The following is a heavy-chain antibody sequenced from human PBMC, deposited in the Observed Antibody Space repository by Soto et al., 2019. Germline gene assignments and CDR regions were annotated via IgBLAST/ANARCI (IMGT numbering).Heavy chain of an antibody. CDR1: GFTFNNYD. Sequence: PGGSLRLSCAASGFTFNNYDMSWVRQAAGKGLEWIGEVNHSGGTNYNPSLRSRVTISIDTSQYQFTLRLSSVTAADTAMYYCASARFDSWGQGTLVTV. CDR3: ASARFDS. D-gene: IGHD2-15*01. CDR2: VNHSGGT. V-gene: IGHV4-34*01. J-gene: IGHJ4*02.